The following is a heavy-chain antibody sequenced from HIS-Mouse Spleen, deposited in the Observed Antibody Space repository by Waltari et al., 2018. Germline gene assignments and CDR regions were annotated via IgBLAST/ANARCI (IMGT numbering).Heavy chain of an antibody. CDR1: GGSISSSSYY. J-gene: IGHJ2*01. CDR2: IYYSGST. D-gene: IGHD6-13*01. Sequence: QLQLQESGPGLVKPSETLSLPRTVAGGSISSSSYYWGWFRQPPGKGLEWIGSIYYSGSTYYNPSLKSRVTISVDTSKNQFSLKLSSVTAADTAVYYCAREIPYSSSWYDWYFDLWGRGTLVTVSS. CDR3: AREIPYSSSWYDWYFDL. V-gene: IGHV4-39*07.